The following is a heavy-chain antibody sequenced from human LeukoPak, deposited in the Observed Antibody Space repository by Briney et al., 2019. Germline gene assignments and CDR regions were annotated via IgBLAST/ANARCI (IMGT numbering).Heavy chain of an antibody. Sequence: PGRSLRLSCAASGFTFSSYAMHWVRQAPGKGLEWVAVISYDGSNKYYADSVKGRFTISRDNSKNTLYLQMNSLRAEDTAVYYCARGGFLEWLFEIDYWGQGTLVTVSS. D-gene: IGHD3-3*01. CDR1: GFTFSSYA. CDR3: ARGGFLEWLFEIDY. V-gene: IGHV3-30-3*01. J-gene: IGHJ4*02. CDR2: ISYDGSNK.